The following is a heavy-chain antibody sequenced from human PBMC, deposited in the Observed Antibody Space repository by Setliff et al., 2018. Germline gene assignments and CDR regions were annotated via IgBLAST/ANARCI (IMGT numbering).Heavy chain of an antibody. CDR3: ARGPSPTVTPSRLIYFYHMDV. Sequence: ASVKVSCKASGGTFSSYAISWVRQAPGQGLEWMGGIIPILGIANYAQKFQGRLTITADQSTTTVYMELSSLRFDDTALYYCARGPSPTVTPSRLIYFYHMDVWGTGTTVTVSS. J-gene: IGHJ6*03. CDR2: IIPILGIA. V-gene: IGHV1-69*10. CDR1: GGTFSSYA. D-gene: IGHD4-17*01.